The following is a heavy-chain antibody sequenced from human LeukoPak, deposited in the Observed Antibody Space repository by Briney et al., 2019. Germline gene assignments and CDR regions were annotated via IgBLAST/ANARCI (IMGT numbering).Heavy chain of an antibody. CDR3: ARASGSYYFDY. Sequence: SETLSLTCAVYGGSFSGYYWSWIRQPPGKGLEWIGEINHSGSTNYNPSLKSRVTISVDTSKNQFSLQLSSVTAADTAVYYCARASGSYYFDYWGQGTLVTVSS. CDR2: INHSGST. J-gene: IGHJ4*02. CDR1: GGSFSGYY. D-gene: IGHD1-26*01. V-gene: IGHV4-34*01.